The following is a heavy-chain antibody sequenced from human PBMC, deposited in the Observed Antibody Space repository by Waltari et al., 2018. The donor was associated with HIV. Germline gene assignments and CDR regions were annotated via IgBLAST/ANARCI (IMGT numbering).Heavy chain of an antibody. CDR2: TSTYNLNT. D-gene: IGHD2-15*01. CDR3: AREGFCRGGSCYSGAVDI. J-gene: IGHJ3*02. V-gene: IGHV1-18*04. Sequence: QVQLVQSGTEVKKPGASVKVSCKASGYPFTTYGISWVRQAPGQGLEWMGWTSTYNLNTNYAQKFQGRITLTRDTSTSTVYMELMSLTSDDTAVYYCAREGFCRGGSCYSGAVDIWGQGTLVTVSS. CDR1: GYPFTTYG.